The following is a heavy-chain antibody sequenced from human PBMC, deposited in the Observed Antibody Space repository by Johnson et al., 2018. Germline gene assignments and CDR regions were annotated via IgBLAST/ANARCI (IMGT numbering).Heavy chain of an antibody. V-gene: IGHV3-30-3*01. D-gene: IGHD3-10*01. CDR1: GLTFRSYA. J-gene: IGHJ3*02. Sequence: VQLVESGGGVVQPGRSLRLSCAASGLTFRSYAMNWVRQAPGKGLEWVAVISSDGSNKYYGDSVKGRLTISRDNSKNTLYLQMNSLGAGDTAVYYCARSRSDSEVIDIWGQGTMVTVSP. CDR2: ISSDGSNK. CDR3: ARSRSDSEVIDI.